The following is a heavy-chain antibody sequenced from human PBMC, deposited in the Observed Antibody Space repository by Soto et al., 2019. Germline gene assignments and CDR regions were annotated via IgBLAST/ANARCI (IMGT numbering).Heavy chain of an antibody. CDR3: ARDSDYVWGSYRELPDV. V-gene: IGHV1-18*04. Sequence: ASVKVSCKASGYTFTSYGISWVRQAPGQGLEWMGWISAYNGNTNYAQKLQGRVTMTTGTSTSTAYMELRSLRSDDTAVYYCARDSDYVWGSYRELPDVWGQGTTVTVSS. D-gene: IGHD3-16*02. CDR1: GYTFTSYG. CDR2: ISAYNGNT. J-gene: IGHJ6*02.